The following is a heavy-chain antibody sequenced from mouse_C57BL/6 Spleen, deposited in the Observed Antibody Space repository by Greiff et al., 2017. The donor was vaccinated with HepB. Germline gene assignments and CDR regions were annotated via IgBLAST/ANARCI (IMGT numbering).Heavy chain of an antibody. D-gene: IGHD1-1*01. J-gene: IGHJ1*03. Sequence: QVQLQQSGAELARPGASVKLSCKASGYTFTSYGISWVKQSTGQGLEWIGEIYPRSGNTYYNDKFKGNATLAADKSSSTAYVELRSLTSEDSAVYFCARRFTTVVATGYCDVWGTGTTVTVSS. CDR2: IYPRSGNT. CDR1: GYTFTSYG. CDR3: ARRFTTVVATGYCDV. V-gene: IGHV1-81*01.